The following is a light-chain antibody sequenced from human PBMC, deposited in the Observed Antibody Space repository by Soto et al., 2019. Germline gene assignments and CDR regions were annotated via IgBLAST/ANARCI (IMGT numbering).Light chain of an antibody. CDR1: QNINSW. Sequence: DIQMTQSPSTLSASVGDRVTITCRASQNINSWMAWYQQKPGKAPNLLIYKASSLQSGVPSRFSGSGSGTEFTLTISCLQPDDFATYYCQQYKTYSQFTFGGGTKVEIK. V-gene: IGKV1-5*03. CDR2: KAS. J-gene: IGKJ4*01. CDR3: QQYKTYSQFT.